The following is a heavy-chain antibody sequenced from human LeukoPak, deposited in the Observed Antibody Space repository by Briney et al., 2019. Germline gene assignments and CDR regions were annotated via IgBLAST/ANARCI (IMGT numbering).Heavy chain of an antibody. V-gene: IGHV3-23*01. J-gene: IGHJ4*02. CDR3: AKHPLGSGSYRVHY. CDR1: GFTFSSYA. D-gene: IGHD3-10*02. CDR2: ISGSGGST. Sequence: GGSLRLSCAASGFTFSSYAMSWVRQAPGKGLEWVPAISGSGGSTYYADSVKGRFTISRDNSKNTLYLQMNSLRAEDTAVYYCAKHPLGSGSYRVHYWGRGALVTVSS.